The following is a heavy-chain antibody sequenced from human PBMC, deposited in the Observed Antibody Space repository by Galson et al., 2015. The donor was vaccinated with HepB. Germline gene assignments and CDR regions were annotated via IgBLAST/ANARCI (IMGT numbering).Heavy chain of an antibody. CDR1: GYTFTSYG. V-gene: IGHV1-69*13. Sequence: SVKVSCKASGYTFTSYGISWVRQAPGQGLEWMGEIIPIFGTANYAQKFQGRVTITADESTSTSYMELSSLRSEDTAVYYCARGDYDYVGYMDVWGKGTTVTVSS. D-gene: IGHD5-12*01. CDR3: ARGDYDYVGYMDV. J-gene: IGHJ6*03. CDR2: IIPIFGTA.